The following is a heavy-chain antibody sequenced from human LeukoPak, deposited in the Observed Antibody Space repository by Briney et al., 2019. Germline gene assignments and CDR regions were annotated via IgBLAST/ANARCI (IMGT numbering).Heavy chain of an antibody. V-gene: IGHV3-23*01. D-gene: IGHD1-26*01. CDR2: IFGSGGSP. CDR1: GFTFSSFA. Sequence: GGSLRLSCEASGFTFSSFAMYWVRQAPGKGLDWIAGIFGSGGSPHYADSVKGRFTISRDNSKNTVYLQINSLRAEDTALYYCAKVGMGADNDYWGQGTLVTVSS. CDR3: AKVGMGADNDY. J-gene: IGHJ4*02.